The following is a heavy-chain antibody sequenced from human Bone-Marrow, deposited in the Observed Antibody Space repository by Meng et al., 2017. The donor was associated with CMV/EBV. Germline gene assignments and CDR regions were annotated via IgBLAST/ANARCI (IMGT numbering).Heavy chain of an antibody. D-gene: IGHD3-10*01. Sequence: GESLKISCTASGFTFSAFWMTWVRQAPGKGLEWVSLIYSGGSTYYADSVKGRFTISRDNSKNRLYLQMNSLRAEDTAVYYCARKGSGSYGAFAIWGQGTMVTISS. CDR1: GFTFSAFW. V-gene: IGHV3-53*01. CDR3: ARKGSGSYGAFAI. J-gene: IGHJ3*02. CDR2: IYSGGST.